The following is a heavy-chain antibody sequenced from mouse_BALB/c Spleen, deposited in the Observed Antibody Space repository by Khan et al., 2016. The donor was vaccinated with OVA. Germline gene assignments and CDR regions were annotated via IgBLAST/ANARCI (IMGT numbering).Heavy chain of an antibody. J-gene: IGHJ2*01. Sequence: VQLQESGPELVKPGASVKMSCKASGYTFTYYVITWVKQRTGQGLEWIGEIYPGGNKAYYNERFKGKATLTADKSSNTTHMQLSSLTSEDSAVYFCARGDGYYAYFDYWGQGTTLTVSS. CDR2: IYPGGNKA. CDR1: GYTFTYYV. CDR3: ARGDGYYAYFDY. D-gene: IGHD2-3*01. V-gene: IGHV1-81*01.